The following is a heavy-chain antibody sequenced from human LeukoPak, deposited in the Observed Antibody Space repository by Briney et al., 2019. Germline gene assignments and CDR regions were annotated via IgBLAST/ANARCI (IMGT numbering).Heavy chain of an antibody. CDR3: GRAFPPLRTSSAGDL. J-gene: IGHJ4*02. CDR1: GFTFSRHA. D-gene: IGHD3-16*01. Sequence: GGSLRLSCAASGFTFSRHALSWVRQAPGKGLEWVSSISGLSSYTYYGESVKGRFSISRDNAKNSLYLQMNSLGAEDTATYYCGRAFPPLRTSSAGDLWGQGILVTVSS. CDR2: ISGLSSYT. V-gene: IGHV3-21*01.